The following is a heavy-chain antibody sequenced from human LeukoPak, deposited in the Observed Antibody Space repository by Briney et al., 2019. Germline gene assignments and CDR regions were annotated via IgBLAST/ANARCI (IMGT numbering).Heavy chain of an antibody. Sequence: GSLRLSCAASGFTVSSNHMSWVRQAPGKGLEWVSVIYSGGSTYYADSVKGRFTISRHNSKNTLYLQMNSVRAEDTAVYYCARESYYDSSGYYDYWGQGTLVTVSS. CDR3: ARESYYDSSGYYDY. CDR1: GFTVSSNH. D-gene: IGHD3-22*01. CDR2: IYSGGST. J-gene: IGHJ4*02. V-gene: IGHV3-53*04.